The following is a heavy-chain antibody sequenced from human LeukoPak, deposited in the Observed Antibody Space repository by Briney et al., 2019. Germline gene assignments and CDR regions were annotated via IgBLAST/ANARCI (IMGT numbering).Heavy chain of an antibody. D-gene: IGHD6-25*01. CDR2: IYHSGST. J-gene: IGHJ4*02. CDR1: GFTFSSYSM. Sequence: GSLRLSCAASGFTFSSYSMNWVRQPPGKGLEWIGEIYHSGSTNYNPSLKSPVTISVDKSKNQFSLRLSSVTAADTAVYYCAKKRNAAPYYFDCWGQGTLVTVSS. CDR3: AKKRNAAPYYFDC. V-gene: IGHV4-4*02.